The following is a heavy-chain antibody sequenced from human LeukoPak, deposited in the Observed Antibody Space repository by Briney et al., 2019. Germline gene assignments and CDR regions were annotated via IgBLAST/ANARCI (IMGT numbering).Heavy chain of an antibody. CDR2: VDPTDSYA. J-gene: IGHJ4*02. D-gene: IGHD3-16*01. Sequence: GESLKISCKASGYSFTSYYITWVRQMPGEGLEWMGSVDPTDSYANYSPSFQGHVTISADKSISTAYLHWSSLRASDTAMYYCARLGSSHYFDYWGRGALVTVSS. V-gene: IGHV5-10-1*01. CDR1: GYSFTSYY. CDR3: ARLGSSHYFDY.